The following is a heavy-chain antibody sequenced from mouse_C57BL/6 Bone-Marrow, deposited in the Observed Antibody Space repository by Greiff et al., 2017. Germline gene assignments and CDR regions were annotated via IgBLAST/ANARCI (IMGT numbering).Heavy chain of an antibody. J-gene: IGHJ2*01. D-gene: IGHD1-1*01. CDR2: IDPEDGET. V-gene: IGHV14-2*01. CDR3: TRSLIYYGTNY. Sequence: EVNLVESGAELVKPGASVKLSCTASGFNIKDYYIHWVKQRTGQGLEWIGRIDPEDGETKYAPKFQDKATITADTSSNTAYLQLSSLTSEDTAVYYCTRSLIYYGTNYWGQGTTLTVSS. CDR1: GFNIKDYY.